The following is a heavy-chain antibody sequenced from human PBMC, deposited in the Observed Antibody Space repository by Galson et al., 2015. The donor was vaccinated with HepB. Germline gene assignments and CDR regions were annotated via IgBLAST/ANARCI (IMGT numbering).Heavy chain of an antibody. D-gene: IGHD2-21*02. CDR1: GYSFSSFW. V-gene: IGHV5-51*03. J-gene: IGHJ5*02. CDR3: ARVTPTYNWFDP. CDR2: IYPGDSDT. Sequence: QSGAEVKKPGESLKISCKGPGYSFSSFWIAWVRQMPGRGLEWMGIIYPGDSDTRYSQSLQGQITISADKSITTAYLQWSSLKASDTAIYYCARVTPTYNWFDPWGQGTLVTVSS.